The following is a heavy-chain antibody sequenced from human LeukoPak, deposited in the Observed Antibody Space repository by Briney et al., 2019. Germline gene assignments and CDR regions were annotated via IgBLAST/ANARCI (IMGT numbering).Heavy chain of an antibody. CDR3: TRGDSGYDFVDY. CDR2: IKSKTDGGTT. CDR1: GFTFSNAW. V-gene: IGHV3-15*01. J-gene: IGHJ4*02. Sequence: GGSLRLSCAASGFTFSNAWMSWVRQAPGKGLEWVGRIKSKTDGGTTGYAAPVKGRFTISRDDSKNTLYLQMNSLKTEDTAVYYCTRGDSGYDFVDYWGQGTLVTVSS. D-gene: IGHD5-12*01.